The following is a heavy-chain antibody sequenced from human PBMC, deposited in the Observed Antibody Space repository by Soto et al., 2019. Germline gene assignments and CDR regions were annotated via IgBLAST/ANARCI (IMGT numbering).Heavy chain of an antibody. CDR3: TRINCISTTCYGDFDYYDGMDV. Sequence: QVTLKESGPVLVKPTETLTLTCTVSGFSLSNARMGVSWIRQPPGKALEWLAHIFSNDEKSYSTSLKSRLTISKDTSKSQVVLTTTHMEPVDTATYYCTRINCISTTCYGDFDYYDGMDVWGRGTTVTVSS. CDR2: IFSNDEK. CDR1: GFSLSNARMG. D-gene: IGHD2-2*01. J-gene: IGHJ6*02. V-gene: IGHV2-26*01.